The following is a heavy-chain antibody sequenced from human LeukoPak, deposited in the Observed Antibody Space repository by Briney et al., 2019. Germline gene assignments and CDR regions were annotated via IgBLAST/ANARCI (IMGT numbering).Heavy chain of an antibody. J-gene: IGHJ4*02. V-gene: IGHV1-69*04. CDR1: GGTFSSYA. Sequence: ASVKVSCKASGGTFSSYAISWVRQAPGQGLEWMGRIIPILGIANHAQKFQGRVTITADKSTSTAYMELSSLRSEDTAVYYCASTYDFWSGYSRHWGQGTLVTVSS. CDR3: ASTYDFWSGYSRH. D-gene: IGHD3-3*01. CDR2: IIPILGIA.